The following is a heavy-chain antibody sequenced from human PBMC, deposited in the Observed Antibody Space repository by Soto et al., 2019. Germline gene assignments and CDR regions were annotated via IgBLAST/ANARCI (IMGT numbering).Heavy chain of an antibody. J-gene: IGHJ4*02. D-gene: IGHD3-3*01. V-gene: IGHV3-48*03. Sequence: PGGSLRLSCAASGFSFSLYEMSWVRQSPGKGLECISYISSSGSTMYYTDSVKGRFTISRDNAKNSLYLQMNSLRAEDTAVYYCAIGEWLSTSYFNFWGMGTLVSVSS. CDR1: GFSFSLYE. CDR2: ISSSGSTM. CDR3: AIGEWLSTSYFNF.